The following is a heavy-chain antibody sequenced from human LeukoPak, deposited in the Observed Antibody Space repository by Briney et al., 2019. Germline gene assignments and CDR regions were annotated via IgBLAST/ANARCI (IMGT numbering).Heavy chain of an antibody. CDR1: GGSISSHY. D-gene: IGHD3-3*01. V-gene: IGHV4-59*11. Sequence: SETLSLTCTVSGGSISSHYWSWIRQPPGKGLEWIGYIYYSGSTSYNPSLKSRVTISVDTSKNQFSLKLSSVTAADTAVYYCARGGSPYDFWSGYPDYWGQGTLVTVSS. J-gene: IGHJ4*02. CDR3: ARGGSPYDFWSGYPDY. CDR2: IYYSGST.